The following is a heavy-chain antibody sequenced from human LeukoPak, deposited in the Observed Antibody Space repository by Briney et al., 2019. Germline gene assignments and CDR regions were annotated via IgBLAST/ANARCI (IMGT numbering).Heavy chain of an antibody. V-gene: IGHV3-23*01. CDR2: ISGDGEGT. J-gene: IGHJ4*02. Sequence: GGSLRLSCAASGVTLRNYAMTWIRQAPGKGLQWVSVISGDGEGTYYADSVRGRFTISRDNSKNTMYLQMNNLRAEDTAIYYCAKDRDCSSTGCYVFANWGQGTLVTVSS. CDR3: AKDRDCSSTGCYVFAN. D-gene: IGHD2-2*01. CDR1: GVTLRNYA.